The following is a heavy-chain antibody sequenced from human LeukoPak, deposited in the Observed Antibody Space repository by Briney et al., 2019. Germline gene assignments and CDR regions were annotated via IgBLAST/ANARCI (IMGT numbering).Heavy chain of an antibody. Sequence: PSETLSLTCTVSGGSISSSSYYWGWIRQPPGKGLEWIGSIYYSGSTYYNPSLKSRVTISVDTSKNQFSLKLSSVTAADTAVYYCARGNELTYWGQGTLVTVSS. CDR3: ARGNELTY. D-gene: IGHD1-26*01. J-gene: IGHJ4*02. CDR1: GGSISSSSYY. V-gene: IGHV4-39*07. CDR2: IYYSGST.